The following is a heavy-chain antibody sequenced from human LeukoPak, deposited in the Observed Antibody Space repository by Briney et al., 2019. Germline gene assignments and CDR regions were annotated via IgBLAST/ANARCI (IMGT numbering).Heavy chain of an antibody. CDR3: AKESGHCSSTSCYLFWFDP. CDR2: ISSSSSYI. D-gene: IGHD2-2*01. J-gene: IGHJ5*02. V-gene: IGHV3-21*01. CDR1: GFTFSSYS. Sequence: PGGSLRLSCAASGFTFSSYSMNWVRQAPGKGLEWVSSISSSSSYIYYADSVKGRFTISRDNAKNSLYLQMNSLRAEDTAVYYCAKESGHCSSTSCYLFWFDPWGQGTLVTVSS.